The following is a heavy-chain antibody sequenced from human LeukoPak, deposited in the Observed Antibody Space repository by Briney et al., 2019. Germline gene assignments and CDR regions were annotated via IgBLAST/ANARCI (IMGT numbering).Heavy chain of an antibody. CDR3: ATVGSGYSSSWYWFDP. D-gene: IGHD6-13*01. CDR1: GYTLTELS. J-gene: IGHJ5*02. Sequence: ASVKVSCKVSGYTLTELSMHWGRQAPGKGLEWMGGFDPEDGETIYAQKFQGRVTMTEDTSTDTAYMELSSLRSEDTAVYYCATVGSGYSSSWYWFDPWGQGTLVTVSS. CDR2: FDPEDGET. V-gene: IGHV1-24*01.